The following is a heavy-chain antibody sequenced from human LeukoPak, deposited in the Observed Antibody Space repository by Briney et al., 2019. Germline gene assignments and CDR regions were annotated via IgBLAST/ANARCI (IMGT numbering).Heavy chain of an antibody. D-gene: IGHD2-2*01. V-gene: IGHV3-23*01. CDR1: GFTFSSYA. Sequence: GGSLRLSCAASGFTFSSYAMSWVRQAPGKGLEWVSAISGSGGSTYYADSVKGRSTISRDNSKNTLYLQMNSLRAEDTAVYYCAKAPTQYCSSTSCYAYFDYWGQGTLVTVSS. J-gene: IGHJ4*02. CDR2: ISGSGGST. CDR3: AKAPTQYCSSTSCYAYFDY.